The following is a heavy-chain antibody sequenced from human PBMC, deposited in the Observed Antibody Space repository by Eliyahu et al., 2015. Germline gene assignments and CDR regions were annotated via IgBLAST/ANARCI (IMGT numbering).Heavy chain of an antibody. Sequence: ISSSSSYIYYADSVKGRFTISRDNAKNSLYLQMNSLRAEDTAVYYCARVEGWVSDYYYGMDVWGQGTTVTVSS. CDR3: ARVEGWVSDYYYGMDV. J-gene: IGHJ6*02. D-gene: IGHD1-26*01. V-gene: IGHV3-21*01. CDR2: ISSSSSYI.